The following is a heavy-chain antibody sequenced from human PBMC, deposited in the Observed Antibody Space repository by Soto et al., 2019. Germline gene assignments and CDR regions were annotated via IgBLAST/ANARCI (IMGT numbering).Heavy chain of an antibody. Sequence: PGESLKISCKGLGYTFTNHWIAWVRQMPGKGLEWMGLIYPDDSDTRYSPSFQGQVTFSADKSLSVAYLQWSSLKASDTAVYYCARRKDYSKALYFYSGMDVWGQGTTVTVSS. CDR2: IYPDDSDT. CDR3: ARRKDYSKALYFYSGMDV. V-gene: IGHV5-51*01. D-gene: IGHD4-4*01. J-gene: IGHJ6*02. CDR1: GYTFTNHW.